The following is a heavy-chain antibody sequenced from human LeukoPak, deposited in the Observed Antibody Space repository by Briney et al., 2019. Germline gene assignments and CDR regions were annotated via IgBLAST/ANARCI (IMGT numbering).Heavy chain of an antibody. D-gene: IGHD2-2*01. CDR1: VGSISSGDYY. J-gene: IGHJ4*02. Sequence: PSETLSLTCTVSVGSISSGDYYWRWIRHPPGKGLEWIGYIYYSGSTYYNPSLKSRVTISVDTSKNQFSLKLSSVTAADTAVYYCARGYDLADLDYWGQGTLVTVSS. CDR2: IYYSGST. V-gene: IGHV4-30-4*01. CDR3: ARGYDLADLDY.